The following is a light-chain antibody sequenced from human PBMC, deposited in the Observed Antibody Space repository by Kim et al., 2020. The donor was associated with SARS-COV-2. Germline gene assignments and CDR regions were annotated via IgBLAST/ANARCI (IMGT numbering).Light chain of an antibody. CDR2: AAS. J-gene: IGKJ2*01. CDR3: QQYNSYPYT. CDR1: QGISNY. Sequence: SAAVGASVPFTCRASQGISNYIAWFQQKPGKAPKSLIYAASVLQSGVPSKFSGSRSVTDLTLTISSLQPEDFATYYCQQYNSYPYTFGQRTKLEI. V-gene: IGKV1-16*02.